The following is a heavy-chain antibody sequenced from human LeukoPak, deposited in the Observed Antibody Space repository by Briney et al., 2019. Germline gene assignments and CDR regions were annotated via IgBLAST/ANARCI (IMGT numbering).Heavy chain of an antibody. Sequence: SGLTLVKPKQTLTLTCTFSGFSLSTRGVGVGWIRQPPRKTLEWLALIYWDGDKRYSPSLKSRLTITKDTSKNQVVLTMTNVDPVDTATYYCAHSPYYAFDIWGQGTMVTVSS. CDR3: AHSPYYAFDI. D-gene: IGHD3-10*01. CDR2: IYWDGDK. V-gene: IGHV2-5*02. CDR1: GFSLSTRGVG. J-gene: IGHJ3*02.